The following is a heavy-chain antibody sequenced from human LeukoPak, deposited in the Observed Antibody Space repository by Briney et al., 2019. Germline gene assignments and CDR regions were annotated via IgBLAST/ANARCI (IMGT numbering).Heavy chain of an antibody. J-gene: IGHJ4*02. CDR3: ARPGYSYGPYYFDY. V-gene: IGHV4-39*01. Sequence: SETLSLTCTVSGGSISNSAYYWGWIRQPPGKGLEWIGRIYYGGSTYYNPSLKSRVTISVDTSKNQFSLELSSVTAADTAVYYCARPGYSYGPYYFDYWGQGTLVTVSS. CDR2: IYYGGST. CDR1: GGSISNSAYY. D-gene: IGHD5-18*01.